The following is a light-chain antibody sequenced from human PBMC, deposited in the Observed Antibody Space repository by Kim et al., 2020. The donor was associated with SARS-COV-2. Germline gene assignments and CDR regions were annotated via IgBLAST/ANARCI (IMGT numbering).Light chain of an antibody. CDR3: FLSYSDTRV. J-gene: IGLJ3*02. CDR1: TGPGTSGHY. V-gene: IGLV7-46*01. Sequence: PGRTVTLTCGSSTGPGTSGHYPYWIQKKPGQAPKTLIYETSNKNSWTPARFSGSLLGGKAALTLSGALPEDEAEYYCFLSYSDTRVFGGGTQLTVL. CDR2: ETS.